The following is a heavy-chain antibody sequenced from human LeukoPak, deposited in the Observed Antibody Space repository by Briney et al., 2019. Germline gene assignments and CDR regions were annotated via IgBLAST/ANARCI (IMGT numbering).Heavy chain of an antibody. V-gene: IGHV4-59*01. CDR2: IYYSGST. D-gene: IGHD3-9*01. J-gene: IGHJ4*02. Sequence: PSETLSLTCTVSGGSISSYYWSWIRQPPGKGLEWMGYIYYSGSTNYNPSTTSRATIPVDPSKNQSSLRVSSVTAADTAVYYCARGRAIWGYWGRGTLVTVSS. CDR1: GGSISSYY. CDR3: ARGRAIWGY.